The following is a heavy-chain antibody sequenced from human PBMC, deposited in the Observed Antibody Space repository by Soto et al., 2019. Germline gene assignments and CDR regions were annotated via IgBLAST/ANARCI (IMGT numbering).Heavy chain of an antibody. D-gene: IGHD3-9*01. V-gene: IGHV4-59*01. J-gene: IGHJ6*02. CDR1: SGSISTYH. Sequence: SETLSLTCTVSSGSISTYHWSWIRQPPGKGLEWIGYIYYSGSTNYNPSLKSRVTLSVDTSKNQFSLKLSSVTAADTAVYYCARINYDILTGRYYGLDVWGQGTTVTVSS. CDR3: ARINYDILTGRYYGLDV. CDR2: IYYSGST.